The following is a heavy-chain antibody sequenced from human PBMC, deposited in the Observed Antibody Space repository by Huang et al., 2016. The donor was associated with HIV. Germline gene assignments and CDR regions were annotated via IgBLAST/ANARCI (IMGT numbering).Heavy chain of an antibody. CDR2: IIPRLGTR. V-gene: IGHV1-69*13. J-gene: IGHJ3*01. CDR3: AKRGGAWGSPYAFDL. CDR1: GGSFNNFG. D-gene: IGHD3-16*01. Sequence: QVQLVQSGAEVRKPGSSVKVSCRASGGSFNNFGINWVRQAPGQGLEWMGGIIPRLGTRNDEQRFKDRVTITADETTGVVHLEVTSLRSDDTAVYFCAKRGGAWGSPYAFDLWGPGTMVTVSS.